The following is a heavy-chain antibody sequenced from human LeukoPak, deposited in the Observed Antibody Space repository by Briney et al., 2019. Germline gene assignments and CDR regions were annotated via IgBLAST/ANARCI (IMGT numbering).Heavy chain of an antibody. CDR2: IKKDGSEK. Sequence: PGGSLRLSCAASGFTFSRYWMSWVRQAPGKGLEWVANIKKDGSEKYYVDSVKGRFTISRDNAKNSLYLQMNSLRAEDTALYYCARVRVLGYYDSSGYYYPDAFDIWGQGTMVTVSS. CDR1: GFTFSRYW. D-gene: IGHD3-22*01. J-gene: IGHJ3*02. V-gene: IGHV3-7*03. CDR3: ARVRVLGYYDSSGYYYPDAFDI.